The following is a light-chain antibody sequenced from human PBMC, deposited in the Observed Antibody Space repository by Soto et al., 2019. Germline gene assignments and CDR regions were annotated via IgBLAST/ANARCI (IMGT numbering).Light chain of an antibody. CDR1: QGISNY. J-gene: IGKJ4*01. V-gene: IGKV1-9*01. CDR3: QYLNSFPLT. Sequence: IQLTQSPSSLSASVGDRVTITCRASQGISNYLAWYQQKPGKASKLLIYIASTLQGGVPSRFSGSGSGTDFSLTISSLQPEDVAIYYCQYLNSFPLTFGGGTKVEIK. CDR2: IAS.